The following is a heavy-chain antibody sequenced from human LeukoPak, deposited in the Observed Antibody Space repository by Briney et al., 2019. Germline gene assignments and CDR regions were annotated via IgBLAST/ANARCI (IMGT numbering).Heavy chain of an antibody. CDR1: GFTFRTYT. J-gene: IGHJ4*02. V-gene: IGHV3-21*01. CDR3: ARGPPTDY. Sequence: GGSLRLSCAPSGFTFRTYTMNWVPEAPGEGLEWVSSISGSSSYIYYADSVKGRFTISRDNAKNSLYLHMNSLRAEDTAVYYCARGPPTDYWGQGTLVTVSS. CDR2: ISGSSSYI.